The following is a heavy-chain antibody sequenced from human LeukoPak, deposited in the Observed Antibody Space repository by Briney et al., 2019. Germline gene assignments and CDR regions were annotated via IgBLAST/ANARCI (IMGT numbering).Heavy chain of an antibody. CDR1: GFTFSSYA. CDR3: AKKKTPIDTSDYFEH. V-gene: IGHV3-23*01. J-gene: IGHJ4*02. D-gene: IGHD2/OR15-2a*01. Sequence: GGSLRLSCAASGFTFSSYAMSWVRQAPGKGPEWVSAISGRGGSTYYADSVKGRFTISRDNSKNTLYLQMNSLRAEDTAVYYCAKKKTPIDTSDYFEHWGQGTLVTVSS. CDR2: ISGRGGST.